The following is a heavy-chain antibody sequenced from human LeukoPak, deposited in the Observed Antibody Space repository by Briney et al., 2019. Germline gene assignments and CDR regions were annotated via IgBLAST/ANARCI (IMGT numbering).Heavy chain of an antibody. V-gene: IGHV4-31*03. CDR2: IYYSGST. CDR1: GGSISSGGYY. Sequence: PSQTLSLTCTVSGGSISSGGYYWSWIRQHPGKGLEWIGYIYYSGSTYYNPSLKSRVTISVDTSKHQFSLKLSSATAADTAVYYCARVPGPYPYYYMDVWGKGTTVTVS. J-gene: IGHJ6*03. CDR3: ARVPGPYPYYYMDV.